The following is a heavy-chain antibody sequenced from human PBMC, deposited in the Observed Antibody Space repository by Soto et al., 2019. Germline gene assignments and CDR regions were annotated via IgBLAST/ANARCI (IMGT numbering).Heavy chain of an antibody. J-gene: IGHJ1*01. CDR2: ISSDGNSQ. CDR3: AKDTPGTDQR. D-gene: IGHD3-10*01. V-gene: IGHV3-30*18. CDR1: GFTFSHSG. Sequence: QVQLVESGGGVVQPGRSLRLSCAASGFTFSHSGFHWGRQAPCKGPEWVIFISSDGNSQYYGDYVKGRFTISGDKTRKPLELQMNSLMHEDAAVHYCAKDTPGTDQRWGQGTVVSVSS.